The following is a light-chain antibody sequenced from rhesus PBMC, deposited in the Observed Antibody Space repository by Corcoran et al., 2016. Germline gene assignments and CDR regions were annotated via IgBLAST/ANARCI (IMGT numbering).Light chain of an antibody. V-gene: IGKV3-24*04. CDR2: GAS. CDR3: KQSSNLFT. J-gene: IGKJ3*01. Sequence: ETVVTQSPATLSLSPGERATLSCRASQSAGSYLAWYQQKPGQAPRLLIYGASSRATGYPDRFRGSGSGTVFPLTISSLEPEDVGVYYCKQSSNLFTFDPGTKLNIK. CDR1: QSAGSY.